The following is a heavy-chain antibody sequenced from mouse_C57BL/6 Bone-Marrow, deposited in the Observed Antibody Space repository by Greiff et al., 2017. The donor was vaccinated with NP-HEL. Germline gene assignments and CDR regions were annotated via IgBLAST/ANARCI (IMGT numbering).Heavy chain of an antibody. J-gene: IGHJ2*01. CDR1: GYSITSDY. V-gene: IGHV3-8*01. Sequence: EVMLVESGPGLVKPSQTLSLTCFVTGYSITSDYWNCIRKFPGNKLEYMGYISYSGSTYYNPSLKSRISITRDTSKNQYYLQLNSVTTEDTATYYCARGSFDYWGKGTTLTVSS. CDR3: ARGSFDY. CDR2: ISYSGST.